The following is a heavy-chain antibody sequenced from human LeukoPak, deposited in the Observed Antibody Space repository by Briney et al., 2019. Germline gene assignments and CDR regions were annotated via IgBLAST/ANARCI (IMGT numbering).Heavy chain of an antibody. V-gene: IGHV1-2*06. D-gene: IGHD5-18*01. J-gene: IGHJ6*02. CDR2: INPNSGGT. Sequence: ASVKVSCRASGYTFTGYYMHWVRQAPGQGLEWMGRINPNSGGTNYAQKFQGRVTMTRDTSISTAYMELSRLRSDDTAVYYCARDLRRYGGMDVWGQGTTVTVSS. CDR3: ARDLRRYGGMDV. CDR1: GYTFTGYY.